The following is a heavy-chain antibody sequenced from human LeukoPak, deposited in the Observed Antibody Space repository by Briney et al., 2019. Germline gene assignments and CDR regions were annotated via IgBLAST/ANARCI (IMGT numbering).Heavy chain of an antibody. CDR1: GFSFSSYG. D-gene: IGHD1-1*01. CDR2: AWYDGSNK. J-gene: IGHJ4*02. CDR3: AKAVGGGTTGPDI. Sequence: GGSLRLSCAASGFSFSSYGMHWVRQAPGKGLEGVAFAWYDGSNKYYGDSVKGRFTISRDNSKSTLFLQMNSLRPEDTAVYYCAKAVGGGTTGPDIWGQGTLVTVSS. V-gene: IGHV3-30*02.